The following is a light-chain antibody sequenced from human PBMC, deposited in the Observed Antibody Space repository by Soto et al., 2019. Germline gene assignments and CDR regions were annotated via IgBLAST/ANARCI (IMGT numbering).Light chain of an antibody. V-gene: IGKV1-27*01. CDR1: QSVSGW. J-gene: IGKJ1*01. Sequence: DIHMTQSPSTLSASVGDTVTVTCRAIQSVSGWLAWYQQKPGKVPKLLIYAASTLQSGVPSRFSGSGSGTDFTLTISSLQPEDVATYYCQKYNSDPWTFGQGAKVDIK. CDR3: QKYNSDPWT. CDR2: AAS.